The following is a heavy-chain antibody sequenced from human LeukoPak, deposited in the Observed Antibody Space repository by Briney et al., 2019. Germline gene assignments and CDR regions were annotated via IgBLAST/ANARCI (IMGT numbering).Heavy chain of an antibody. D-gene: IGHD3-10*01. V-gene: IGHV3-23*01. Sequence: GGSLRLSCAASGFTFSSYAMSWVRQAPGKGLEWVSTFSGSGGNTYYADSVKGRFTISRDNSKNTLYLQMNSLRAEDTAVYYCAKVERDGSGSYFHPSYDYWGQGTLVTVSS. CDR3: AKVERDGSGSYFHPSYDY. CDR2: FSGSGGNT. CDR1: GFTFSSYA. J-gene: IGHJ4*02.